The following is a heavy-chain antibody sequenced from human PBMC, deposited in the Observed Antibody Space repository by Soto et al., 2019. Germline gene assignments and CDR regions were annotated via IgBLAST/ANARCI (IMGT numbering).Heavy chain of an antibody. J-gene: IGHJ3*02. Sequence: GGSLRLSCAASGFTFSSYAMSWVRQAPGKGLEWVSAISGSGGSTYYADSVKGRFTISRDNSKNTLYLQMNSLRAEDTAVYYXAKVDAGAVGAFDIWGQGTMVTVSS. CDR1: GFTFSSYA. V-gene: IGHV3-23*01. CDR2: ISGSGGST. CDR3: AKVDAGAVGAFDI. D-gene: IGHD1-26*01.